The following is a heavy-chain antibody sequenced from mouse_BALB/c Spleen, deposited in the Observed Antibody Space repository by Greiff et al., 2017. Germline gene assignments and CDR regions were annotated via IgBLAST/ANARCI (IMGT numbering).Heavy chain of an antibody. D-gene: IGHD2-2*01. CDR2: IDPETGGT. J-gene: IGHJ2*01. CDR3: TRSRRLRRLDY. V-gene: IGHV1-15*01. CDR1: GYTFTDYE. Sequence: VQLQQSGAELVRPGASVTLSCKASGYTFTDYEMHWVKQTPVHGLEWIGAIDPETGGTAYNQKFKGKATLTADKSSSTAYMELRSLTSEDSAVYYCTRSRRLRRLDYWGQGTTLTVSS.